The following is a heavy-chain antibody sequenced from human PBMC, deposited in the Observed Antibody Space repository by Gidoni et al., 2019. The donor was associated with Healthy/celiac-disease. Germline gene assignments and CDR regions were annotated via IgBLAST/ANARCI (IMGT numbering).Heavy chain of an antibody. Sequence: QLQLQESGPGLVKPSETLSLTCTVSGGSISSSSYYWGWIRQPPGKGLEWIGSIYYSGSTYYNPSLKSRVTISVDTSKNQFSLKLSSVTAADTAVYYCARLSYYDILTGYYKSIDYWGQGTLVTVSS. V-gene: IGHV4-39*01. J-gene: IGHJ4*02. D-gene: IGHD3-9*01. CDR3: ARLSYYDILTGYYKSIDY. CDR1: GGSISSSSYY. CDR2: IYYSGST.